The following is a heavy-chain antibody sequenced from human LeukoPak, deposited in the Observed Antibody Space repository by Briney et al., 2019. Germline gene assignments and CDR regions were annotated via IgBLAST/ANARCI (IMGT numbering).Heavy chain of an antibody. V-gene: IGHV3-7*03. J-gene: IGHJ4*02. D-gene: IGHD5-12*01. CDR3: ARDCGYDPPSFDY. CDR2: IKQDGSEK. CDR1: GFTFSSYW. Sequence: GGSLILSCAASGFTFSSYWMSWVREAPGKGLEWVANIKQDGSEKYYVDSVKGRFTISRDNAKNSLYLQMNSLRAEDTAVYYCARDCGYDPPSFDYWGQGTLVTVSS.